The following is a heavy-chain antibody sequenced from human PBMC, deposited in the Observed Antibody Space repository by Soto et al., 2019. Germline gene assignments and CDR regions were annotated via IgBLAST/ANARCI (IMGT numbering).Heavy chain of an antibody. J-gene: IGHJ6*02. V-gene: IGHV1-2*02. D-gene: IGHD3-3*01. CDR3: ARTYYDFWSGPFPTYGMDV. Sequence: ASVKVSCKASGYTFTGYYMHWVRQAPGQGLEWMGWINPNSGGTNYAQKFQGRVTMTRDTSIGTAYMELSRLRSDDTAVYYCARTYYDFWSGPFPTYGMDVWGQGTTVTVSS. CDR1: GYTFTGYY. CDR2: INPNSGGT.